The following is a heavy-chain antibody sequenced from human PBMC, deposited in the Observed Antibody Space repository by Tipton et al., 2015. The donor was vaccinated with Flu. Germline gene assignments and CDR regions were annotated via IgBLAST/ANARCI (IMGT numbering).Heavy chain of an antibody. CDR2: IYHSGST. D-gene: IGHD3-10*01. CDR3: ARGSLWFGELEKYGSDP. J-gene: IGHJ5*02. V-gene: IGHV4-38-2*02. Sequence: TLSLTCTVSGYSISSGFYWGWIRQPPGKGLEWIGSIYHSGSTYYNPSLKSRVTISVDTSKNQFSLKLSSVTAADTAVYDCARGSLWFGELEKYGSDPWGQGTLVTVSS. CDR1: GYSISSGFY.